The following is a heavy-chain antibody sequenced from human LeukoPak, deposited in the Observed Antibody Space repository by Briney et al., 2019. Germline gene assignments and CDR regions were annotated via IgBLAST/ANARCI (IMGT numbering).Heavy chain of an antibody. Sequence: PSETLTLLCTVSGGSISSYSWSWIRQPPGKGLEWIGYFYHSGSTNYNSSLMGRATISIDTSKNQIFLNLNSVTAADTAVYYCAKKGGRFWSVHYLDDWGQDSLVRVSS. V-gene: IGHV4-59*01. D-gene: IGHD3-3*01. CDR1: GGSISSYS. J-gene: IGHJ1*01. CDR2: FYHSGST. CDR3: AKKGGRFWSVHYLDD.